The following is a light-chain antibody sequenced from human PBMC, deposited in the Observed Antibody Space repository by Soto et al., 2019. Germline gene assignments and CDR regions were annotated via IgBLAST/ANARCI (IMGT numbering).Light chain of an antibody. J-gene: IGLJ2*01. CDR2: KVS. CDR3: SSYAGSNIVV. CDR1: SSDVGGYNF. V-gene: IGLV2-8*01. Sequence: QSALTQPPSASGSPGQSVTISCTGTSSDVGGYNFVSWYQQHPGKAPKLMIYKVSERPSGVPDRFSGSKSGNTASLTVSGLQAEDEADYYCSSYAGSNIVVFGGGTKVTVL.